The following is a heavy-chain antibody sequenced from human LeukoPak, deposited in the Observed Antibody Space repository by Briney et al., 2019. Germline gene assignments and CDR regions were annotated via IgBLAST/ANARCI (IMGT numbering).Heavy chain of an antibody. CDR2: ISYDGSNK. V-gene: IGHV3-30*18. Sequence: PGRSLRLSCAASGFTFSSYGMHWVRQAPGKGLEWVAVISYDGSNKYYADSVKGRFTISRDNSKNTLYLQMNSLRAEDTAVYYCANVRGMVVWGQGTTVTVSS. CDR3: ANVRGMVV. CDR1: GFTFSSYG. J-gene: IGHJ6*02.